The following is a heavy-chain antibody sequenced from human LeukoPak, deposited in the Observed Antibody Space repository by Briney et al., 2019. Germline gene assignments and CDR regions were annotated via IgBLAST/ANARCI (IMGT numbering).Heavy chain of an antibody. Sequence: PSETLSLNCTVSGASISGSITSRTHYWNWIRQPAGNGLEWIGRMYNSGTTINYNPSLKSRVTISVDTSKNQFSLNVTSVTAADTAVYYCARSTSRVDSWGQGTLVTVSS. D-gene: IGHD4-11*01. CDR1: GASISGSITSRTHY. J-gene: IGHJ4*02. V-gene: IGHV4-61*02. CDR2: MYNSGTTI. CDR3: ARSTSRVDS.